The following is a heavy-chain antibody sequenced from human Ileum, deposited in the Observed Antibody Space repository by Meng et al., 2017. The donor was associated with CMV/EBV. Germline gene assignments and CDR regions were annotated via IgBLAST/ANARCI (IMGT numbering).Heavy chain of an antibody. J-gene: IGHJ4*02. Sequence: FSGFSLSTSGVGVGWIRQPPGKAPEWLALIYWDDDKRYSPSLKSRLTITKDTSRNQVVLTMTDMDPVDTATYYCAHRQFYDSGGYYDYWGQGTLVTVSS. CDR3: AHRQFYDSGGYYDY. CDR1: GFSLSTSGVG. CDR2: IYWDDDK. D-gene: IGHD3-22*01. V-gene: IGHV2-5*02.